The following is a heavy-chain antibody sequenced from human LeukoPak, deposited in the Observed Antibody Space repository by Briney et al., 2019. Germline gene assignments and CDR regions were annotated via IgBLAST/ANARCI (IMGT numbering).Heavy chain of an antibody. CDR1: GFNISDFW. CDR3: VRESRPGGAMGLYHNFDY. J-gene: IGHJ4*02. CDR2: IKEDGTEK. V-gene: IGHV3-7*01. D-gene: IGHD3-16*01. Sequence: GGSLRLSCAASGFNISDFWMTWVRQAPGKGLEWVANIKEDGTEKHLIDSVKGRFTISRDNTKNLLYLQMNSLRGDDTATYYCVRESRPGGAMGLYHNFDYWGQGTLVTVSS.